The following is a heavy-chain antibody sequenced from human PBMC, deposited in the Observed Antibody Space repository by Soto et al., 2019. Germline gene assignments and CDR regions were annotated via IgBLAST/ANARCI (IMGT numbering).Heavy chain of an antibody. Sequence: PSETLSLTCAVYGGSFSGYYWSWIRQPPGKGLEWIGEINHSGSTNYNPSLKSRVTISVDTSKNQFSLKMTSVAAADTAMYYCARGIAMKRVVHSDASDKYYLDSWGQGTLVTVSS. CDR1: GGSFSGYY. J-gene: IGHJ4*02. CDR3: ARGIAMKRVVHSDASDKYYLDS. D-gene: IGHD2-21*01. CDR2: INHSGST. V-gene: IGHV4-34*01.